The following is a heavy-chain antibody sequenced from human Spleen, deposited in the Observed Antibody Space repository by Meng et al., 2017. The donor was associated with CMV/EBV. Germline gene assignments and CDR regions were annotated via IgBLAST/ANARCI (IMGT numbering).Heavy chain of an antibody. Sequence: GESLKISCADSGFTFSNFWMHWVRQAPGKGLVWASRINSDGRSTTYADSVKGRFTISRDNAKNTLYLQMNSLRAEDTAVYYCARAGFGVLTPFQHWGQGTLVTVSS. CDR2: INSDGRST. J-gene: IGHJ1*01. V-gene: IGHV3-74*01. CDR3: ARAGFGVLTPFQH. CDR1: GFTFSNFW. D-gene: IGHD3-3*01.